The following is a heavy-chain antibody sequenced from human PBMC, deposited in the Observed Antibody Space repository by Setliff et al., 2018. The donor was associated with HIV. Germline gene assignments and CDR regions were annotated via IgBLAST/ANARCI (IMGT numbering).Heavy chain of an antibody. CDR3: ARGPAPSSSASYFQH. CDR1: GYTFTGYY. Sequence: ASVKVSCKASGYTFTGYYMHWVRQAPGQGLEWMGWINPNSGGTNYAQKFQGRVTMTRDTPISPADMELSRLRSDDTAVYYCARGPAPSSSASYFQHWGQGTPVTVSS. J-gene: IGHJ1*01. CDR2: INPNSGGT. V-gene: IGHV1-2*02. D-gene: IGHD6-6*01.